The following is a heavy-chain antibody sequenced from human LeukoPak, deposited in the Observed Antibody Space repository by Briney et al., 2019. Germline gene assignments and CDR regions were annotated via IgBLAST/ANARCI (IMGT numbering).Heavy chain of an antibody. V-gene: IGHV3-48*03. J-gene: IGHJ4*02. CDR1: GFTFSSYE. CDR2: ISSSGSTT. Sequence: QTGGSLRLSCAASGFTFSSYEMNWVRQAPGKGLEWVSYISSSGSTTYNADSVKGRFTISRDNAKTSLYLQMNSLRAEDTAVYYCARRYCSSTSCTLDYWGQGTLVTVSS. CDR3: ARRYCSSTSCTLDY. D-gene: IGHD2-2*01.